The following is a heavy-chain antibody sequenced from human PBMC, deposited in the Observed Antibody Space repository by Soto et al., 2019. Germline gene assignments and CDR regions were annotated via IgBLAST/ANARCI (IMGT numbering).Heavy chain of an antibody. CDR1: GYTFTSYD. CDR2: MNPNSGNT. Sequence: GASVKVSCKASGYTFTSYDINWVRQAPGQGLEWMGWMNPNSGNTGYAQKFQGRVTMTRNTSISTAYMELSSLRSEDTAVYYCARVGGGYYDFPGPQGPTGKKESDYWGQGTLVTVSS. CDR3: ARVGGGYYDFPGPQGPTGKKESDY. V-gene: IGHV1-8*01. D-gene: IGHD3-3*01. J-gene: IGHJ4*02.